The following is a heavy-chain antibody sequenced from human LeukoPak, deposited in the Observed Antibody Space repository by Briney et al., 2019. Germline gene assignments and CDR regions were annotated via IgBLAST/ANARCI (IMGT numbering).Heavy chain of an antibody. Sequence: GGSLRLSCAASGFTFSSYSMNWVRQAPGKGLEWVSSISSSSSYRYYADSVKGRFTISRDNAKNSLYLQMNSLRAEDTAVYYCARDSGYSGYGFDYWGQGTLVTVSS. D-gene: IGHD5-12*01. V-gene: IGHV3-21*01. CDR3: ARDSGYSGYGFDY. CDR2: ISSSSSYR. CDR1: GFTFSSYS. J-gene: IGHJ4*02.